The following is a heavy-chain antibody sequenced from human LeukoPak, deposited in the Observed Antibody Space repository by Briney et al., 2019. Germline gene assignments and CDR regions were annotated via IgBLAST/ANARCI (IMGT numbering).Heavy chain of an antibody. Sequence: GGSLRLSCAASGFTFRSYGMHWVRQAPGKGLEWVAVISYDGSDKYYADSAKGRFNISRDNSKNTLYLQMNSLRAEDTAVYYCARDKPSLYYFDYWGQGTLVTVSS. V-gene: IGHV3-30*03. CDR3: ARDKPSLYYFDY. CDR2: ISYDGSDK. J-gene: IGHJ4*02. CDR1: GFTFRSYG. D-gene: IGHD3-16*02.